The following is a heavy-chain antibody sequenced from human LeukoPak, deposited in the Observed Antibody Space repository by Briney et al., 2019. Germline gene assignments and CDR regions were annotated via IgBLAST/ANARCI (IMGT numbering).Heavy chain of an antibody. Sequence: PSETLSLTCAVYGGSFSGYYWSWIRQPPGKGLEWIGEINHSGSTNYNPSLKSRVTISVDTSKNQFSLKLSSVTAADTAVYYCARGGYCSSTSCYPDAFDIWGQGTMVTVSS. J-gene: IGHJ3*02. CDR2: INHSGST. CDR1: GGSFSGYY. D-gene: IGHD2-2*01. CDR3: ARGGYCSSTSCYPDAFDI. V-gene: IGHV4-34*01.